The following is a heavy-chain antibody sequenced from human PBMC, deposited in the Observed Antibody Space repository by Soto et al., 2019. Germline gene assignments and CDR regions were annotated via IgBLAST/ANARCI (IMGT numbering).Heavy chain of an antibody. Sequence: LPETLSLTCTVSGGSISSGGYYWSWIRQHPGKGLEWIGYIYYSGSTYYNPSLKSRVTISVDTSKNQFSLKLSSVTAADTAVYYCTGYSYDSSAYPYWGQGTLVTVSS. CDR2: IYYSGST. V-gene: IGHV4-31*03. D-gene: IGHD3-22*01. CDR3: TGYSYDSSAYPY. CDR1: GGSISSGGYY. J-gene: IGHJ4*02.